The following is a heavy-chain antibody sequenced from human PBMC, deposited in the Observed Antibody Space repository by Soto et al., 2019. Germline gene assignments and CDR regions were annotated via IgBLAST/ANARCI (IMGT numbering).Heavy chain of an antibody. D-gene: IGHD6-6*01. CDR2: IPYDGSNK. Sequence: PGGSLRLSCAASGFTFSNYAMHWVRQAPGKGLEWVAVIPYDGSNKYYADSVKGRFTITRVNSKHTLYLQMSSLRSEETALYYCAREFSSSSDLYYYYYPMDVWGQGTTVTVSS. V-gene: IGHV3-30-3*01. CDR3: AREFSSSSDLYYYYYPMDV. J-gene: IGHJ6*02. CDR1: GFTFSNYA.